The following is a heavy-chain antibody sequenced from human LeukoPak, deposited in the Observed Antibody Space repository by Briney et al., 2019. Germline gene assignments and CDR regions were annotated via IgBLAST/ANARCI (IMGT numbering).Heavy chain of an antibody. D-gene: IGHD1-7*01. CDR1: GESFSGYY. CDR3: ARGRITGPSPTGY. Sequence: SETLSLTCAVYGESFSGYYWSWIRQPPGKGLEWIGDINHGGSTNYNPSLKSRVTISVDTSKNQFSLKLNSVTAADTAVYYCARGRITGPSPTGYWGQGAPLTVSS. V-gene: IGHV4-34*01. CDR2: INHGGST. J-gene: IGHJ4*02.